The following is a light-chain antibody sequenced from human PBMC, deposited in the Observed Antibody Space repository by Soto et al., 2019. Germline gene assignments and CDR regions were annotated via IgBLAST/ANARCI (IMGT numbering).Light chain of an antibody. V-gene: IGKV3-15*01. CDR1: QSVSSD. Sequence: EIVMTQSPANLSASPGERATLSCRTSQSVSSDLAWYQQKPGQAPRLLIYGVSTRASGVSARFSGSGSGTEFTLTISSLQSEDAAVYYCQQYNNWPPITFGQWTRLEIK. CDR2: GVS. CDR3: QQYNNWPPIT. J-gene: IGKJ5*01.